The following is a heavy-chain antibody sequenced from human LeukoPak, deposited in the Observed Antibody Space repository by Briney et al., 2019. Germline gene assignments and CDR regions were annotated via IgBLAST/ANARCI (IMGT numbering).Heavy chain of an antibody. CDR1: GGTFSSYA. CDR3: AKDRRFFSYYYGMDV. V-gene: IGHV1-69*13. D-gene: IGHD3-3*01. J-gene: IGHJ6*02. Sequence: SVKVSCTASGGTFSSYAISWVRQAPGQGLEWMGGIIPIFGTANYAQKFQGRVTITADESTSTAYMELSSLRSEDTAVYYCAKDRRFFSYYYGMDVWGQGTTVTVSS. CDR2: IIPIFGTA.